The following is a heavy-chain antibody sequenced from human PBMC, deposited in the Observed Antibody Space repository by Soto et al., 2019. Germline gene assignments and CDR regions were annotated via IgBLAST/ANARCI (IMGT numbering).Heavy chain of an antibody. CDR1: GFTFSDYF. D-gene: IGHD2-2*01. CDR3: VRDSARIVVVPRVDGDNWRDP. V-gene: IGHV3-11*06. CDR2: ISGSIDNI. J-gene: IGHJ5*02. Sequence: GGSLRLSCAASGFTFSDYFMSWIRQAPGKGLEWVSFISGSIDNIKYADSVKCRFTISRDNGKNSLYLQMNSLRAEDTAVYYCVRDSARIVVVPRVDGDNWRDPWGQGTLVTVSS.